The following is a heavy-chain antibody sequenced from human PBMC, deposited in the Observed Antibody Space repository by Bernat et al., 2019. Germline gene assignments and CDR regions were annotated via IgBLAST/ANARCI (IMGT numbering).Heavy chain of an antibody. Sequence: QITLKESGPTLVKPTQTLTLTCTFSGFSLSTSGVGVGCIRQPPGKALEWLALIYWDDDKRYSPSLKSRLTITKDTSKNQVVLTMTNMDPVDTATYYCAQLPTHCSGGSCGFDYWGQGTPVTVSS. CDR3: AQLPTHCSGGSCGFDY. J-gene: IGHJ4*02. CDR2: IYWDDDK. CDR1: GFSLSTSGVG. D-gene: IGHD2-15*01. V-gene: IGHV2-5*02.